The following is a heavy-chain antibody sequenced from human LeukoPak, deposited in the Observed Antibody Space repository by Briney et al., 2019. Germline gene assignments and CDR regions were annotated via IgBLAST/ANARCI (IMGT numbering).Heavy chain of an antibody. CDR1: GGTFSSYA. J-gene: IGHJ5*02. V-gene: IGHV1-46*01. Sequence: ASVKVSCKASGGTFSSYAISWVRQAPGQGLEWMGIITPSGGSTSYAQKFQGRVTMTRDMSTSTVYMDLSSLRSEDTAVYYCARDRYASGSYYNPNNCFDPWGQGTLATVSS. D-gene: IGHD3-10*01. CDR2: ITPSGGST. CDR3: ARDRYASGSYYNPNNCFDP.